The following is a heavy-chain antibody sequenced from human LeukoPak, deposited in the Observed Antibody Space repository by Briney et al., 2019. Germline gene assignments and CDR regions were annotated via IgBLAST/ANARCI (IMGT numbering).Heavy chain of an antibody. D-gene: IGHD2-15*01. CDR3: AALAAIPSYYGMDV. J-gene: IGHJ6*02. CDR1: GSTFTSSA. V-gene: IGHV1-58*01. CDR2: IVVGSGNT. Sequence: SVKVSCKASGSTFTSSAVQWVRQARGQRLEWIGWIVVGSGNTNYAQKFQERVTITRDMSTSTAYMELSSLRSEDTAVYYCAALAAIPSYYGMDVWGQGTTVTVSS.